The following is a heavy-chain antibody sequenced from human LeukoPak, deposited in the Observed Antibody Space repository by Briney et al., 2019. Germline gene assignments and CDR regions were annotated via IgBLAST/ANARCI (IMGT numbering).Heavy chain of an antibody. CDR3: AKRLYGSGGYYQFDY. D-gene: IGHD3-10*01. Sequence: GGSLRLSCAASGLTFSGYAMTWVRQAPGKGLEWVSTVSAGGGSTYYADSVKRRFTISRDNPKNTLHLQMNSLRAEDTAVYYCAKRLYGSGGYYQFDYWGQGTLVTVSS. J-gene: IGHJ4*02. V-gene: IGHV3-23*01. CDR1: GLTFSGYA. CDR2: VSAGGGST.